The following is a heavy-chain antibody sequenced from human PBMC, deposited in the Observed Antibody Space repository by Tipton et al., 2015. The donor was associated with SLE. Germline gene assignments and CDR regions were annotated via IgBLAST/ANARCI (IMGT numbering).Heavy chain of an antibody. Sequence: TLSLTCIVSGGSINNHYWSWIRQPAGKGLEWIGRISIGGSTNYNPSLNSRVTISADTSENQFSLKLNSVTAADTAVYYCARNLAAAASDYWGQGTLVTVSS. D-gene: IGHD6-13*01. V-gene: IGHV4-4*07. CDR3: ARNLAAAASDY. CDR2: ISIGGST. CDR1: GGSINNHY. J-gene: IGHJ4*02.